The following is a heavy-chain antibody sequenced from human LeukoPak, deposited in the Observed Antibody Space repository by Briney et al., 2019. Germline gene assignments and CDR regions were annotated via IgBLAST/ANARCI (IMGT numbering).Heavy chain of an antibody. D-gene: IGHD1-26*01. J-gene: IGHJ4*02. CDR2: INHSGST. V-gene: IGHV4-34*01. CDR3: ARDPVGWELPFDY. CDR1: GGSFSGYY. Sequence: PSETLSLTCAVYGGSFSGYYWSWIRQPPGKGLEWIGEINHSGSTNYNPSLKSRVTISVDTSKNQFSLKLSSVTAADTAVYYCARDPVGWELPFDYWGQGTLVTVSS.